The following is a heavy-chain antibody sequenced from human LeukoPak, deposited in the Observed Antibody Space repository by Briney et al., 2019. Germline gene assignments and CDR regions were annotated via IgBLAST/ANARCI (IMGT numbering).Heavy chain of an antibody. D-gene: IGHD2-2*01. CDR1: GGSFSGYY. Sequence: SETLSLTCAVYGGSFSGYYWSWIRQPPGKGLEWIGEINHSGSTNYNPSLKSRVTISVDTSKNQFSLKLSSVTAADTAVYYCARSTGYYYYYMDVWGKGTTVTVSS. V-gene: IGHV4-34*01. CDR3: ARSTGYYYYYMDV. J-gene: IGHJ6*03. CDR2: INHSGST.